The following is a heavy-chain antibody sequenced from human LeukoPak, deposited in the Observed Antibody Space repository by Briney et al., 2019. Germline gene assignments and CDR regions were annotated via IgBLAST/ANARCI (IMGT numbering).Heavy chain of an antibody. CDR1: GGSFSGYY. D-gene: IGHD2-15*01. CDR2: INHSGSI. Sequence: PSETLSLTCAVYGGSFSGYYCSWIRQPPGKGLEWIGEINHSGSINYAPSLESRVTISVDMSKNQISLKLNSVTAADTAVYYCARCSGGNCYFDYWGQGILVTVSS. J-gene: IGHJ4*02. V-gene: IGHV4-34*01. CDR3: ARCSGGNCYFDY.